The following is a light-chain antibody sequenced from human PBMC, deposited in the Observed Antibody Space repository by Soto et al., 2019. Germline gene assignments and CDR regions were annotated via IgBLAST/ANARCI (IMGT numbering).Light chain of an antibody. CDR3: AAWDDGLGRLYV. Sequence: QSVLTQPPSAYGTPGQSVTIFFSGSSSNIGRNTVDWYQHVPGAAPRLLMYNNDQRPSGVPDRFSGSKSGTSASLAISGLQSEDEADYYCAAWDDGLGRLYVFGTGTKVTVL. CDR1: SSNIGRNT. V-gene: IGLV1-44*01. CDR2: NND. J-gene: IGLJ1*01.